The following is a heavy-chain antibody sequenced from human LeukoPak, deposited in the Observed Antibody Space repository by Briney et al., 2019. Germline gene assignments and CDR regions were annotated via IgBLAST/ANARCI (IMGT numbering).Heavy chain of an antibody. J-gene: IGHJ4*02. CDR3: ASGGGDYYYGSGSYDY. Sequence: AASVKVSCKASGGTFSSYAISWVRQAPGQGLEWMGGIIPIFGTANYAQKFQGRVTITADESTSTAYMELSSLRSEDTAVYYCASGGGDYYYGSGSYDYWGQGTLVTVSS. D-gene: IGHD3-10*01. CDR1: GGTFSSYA. V-gene: IGHV1-69*13. CDR2: IIPIFGTA.